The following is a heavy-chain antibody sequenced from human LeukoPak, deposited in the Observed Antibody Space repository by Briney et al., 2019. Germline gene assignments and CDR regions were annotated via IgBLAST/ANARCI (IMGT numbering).Heavy chain of an antibody. J-gene: IGHJ4*02. CDR1: GDSISSSSYY. Sequence: KPSETLSLTCTVSGDSISSSSYYWGWIRQPPGKGLEWIGSIYYSGSTYYNPSLKSRVTISVDTSKNQFSLKLSSVTAADTAVYYCARGSSWYLYWGQGTLVTVSS. CDR2: IYYSGST. CDR3: ARGSSWYLY. D-gene: IGHD6-13*01. V-gene: IGHV4-39*01.